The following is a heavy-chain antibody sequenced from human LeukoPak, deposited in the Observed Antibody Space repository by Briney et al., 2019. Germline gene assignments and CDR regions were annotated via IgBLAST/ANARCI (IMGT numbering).Heavy chain of an antibody. CDR1: GFTFSSYG. CDR2: IWYDGSNK. V-gene: IGHV3-33*01. CDR3: ARRGRIAAAGTNYYYGMDV. J-gene: IGHJ6*04. D-gene: IGHD6-13*01. Sequence: GGSLTLSCAASGFTFSSYGMHWVRQAPGKGLECVAVIWYDGSNKYYADSVKGRFTISRDNSKNTLYLQMNSLRAEDTAVYYCARRGRIAAAGTNYYYGMDVWGKGTTVTVSS.